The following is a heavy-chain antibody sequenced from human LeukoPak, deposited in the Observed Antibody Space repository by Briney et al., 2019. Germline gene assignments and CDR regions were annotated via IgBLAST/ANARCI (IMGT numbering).Heavy chain of an antibody. CDR3: AKAPPYSSSWYDAFDI. D-gene: IGHD6-13*01. V-gene: IGHV3-30*02. CDR2: IRYDGSNK. CDR1: GFTFSSYG. J-gene: IGHJ3*02. Sequence: GGSLRLSCTASGFTFSSYGMHWVRQAPGKGLEWVAFIRYDGSNKYYADSVRGQFTISRDNSKNTLYLQMNSLRAEDTAVYYCAKAPPYSSSWYDAFDIWGQGTMVTVSS.